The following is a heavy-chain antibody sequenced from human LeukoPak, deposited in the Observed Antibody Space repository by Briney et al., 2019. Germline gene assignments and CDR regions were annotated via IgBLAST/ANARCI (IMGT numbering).Heavy chain of an antibody. CDR1: GFTFSDYY. CDR3: ARVSPYSSSWYWGIYYYYYMDV. CDR2: ISGSGSTI. D-gene: IGHD6-13*01. Sequence: PGGSLRLSCAASGFTFSDYYMSWIRQAPGKGLEWVSYISGSGSTISYADSVKGRFTISRDNAKNSLYLQMNSLRAEDTAVYYCARVSPYSSSWYWGIYYYYYMDVWGKGTTVTVSS. V-gene: IGHV3-11*04. J-gene: IGHJ6*03.